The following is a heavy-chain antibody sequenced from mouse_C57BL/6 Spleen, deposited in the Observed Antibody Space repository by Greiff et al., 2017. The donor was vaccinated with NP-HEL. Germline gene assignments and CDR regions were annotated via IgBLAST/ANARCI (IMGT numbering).Heavy chain of an antibody. V-gene: IGHV8-8*01. CDR1: GFSLSTFGMG. CDR2: IWWDDDK. D-gene: IGHD3-2*02. J-gene: IGHJ2*01. CDR3: ARRAAQAYYFDY. Sequence: QVQLKESGPGILQPSQTLSLTCSFSGFSLSTFGMGVGWIRQPSGKGLEWLAHIWWDDDKYYNPALKSRLTISKDTSKNQVFLKIANVDTADTGIYYCARRAAQAYYFDYWGQGTTVTVSS.